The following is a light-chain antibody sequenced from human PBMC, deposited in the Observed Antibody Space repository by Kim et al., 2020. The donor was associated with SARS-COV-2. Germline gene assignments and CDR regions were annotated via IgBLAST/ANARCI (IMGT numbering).Light chain of an antibody. Sequence: GQRVTIACSGSSSNIGSTYVSWHQQLPGTAPKLLIYRNDQRPSGVPDRFSGSKSGTSASLAISGLRSEDEADYYCAAWDDSLSAWVFGGGTKLTAL. J-gene: IGLJ3*02. CDR2: RND. V-gene: IGLV1-47*01. CDR1: SSNIGSTY. CDR3: AAWDDSLSAWV.